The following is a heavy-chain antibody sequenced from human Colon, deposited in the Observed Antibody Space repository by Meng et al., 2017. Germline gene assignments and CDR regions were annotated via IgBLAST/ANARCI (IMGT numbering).Heavy chain of an antibody. J-gene: IGHJ5*02. V-gene: IGHV3-9*03. D-gene: IGHD6-13*01. Sequence: GGSLSLSCAASGFSFDDYAMHWVRPAPGKVLGWFSGISWNSGSIGYADFVKGRFTISRDNAKNSLYLQMNSLRAEDMALYYCAKGGIAAAGTLGNWFDPWGQGTLVTVSS. CDR2: ISWNSGSI. CDR3: AKGGIAAAGTLGNWFDP. CDR1: GFSFDDYA.